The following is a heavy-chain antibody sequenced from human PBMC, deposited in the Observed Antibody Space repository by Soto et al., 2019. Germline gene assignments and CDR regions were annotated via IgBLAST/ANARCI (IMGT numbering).Heavy chain of an antibody. J-gene: IGHJ4*02. CDR1: GFTFSNYG. D-gene: IGHD5-18*01. Sequence: GGSLRLSCAASGFTFSNYGMYWVRQAPGKGLLWVSFIKSDGSSKYYADPVQGRLTISRDNAKNTLYLQMNSLRAEDTAVYYCVRGDGDYNDGNGYLARHWGQGTLVTVS. CDR3: VRGDGDYNDGNGYLARH. V-gene: IGHV3-74*01. CDR2: IKSDGSSK.